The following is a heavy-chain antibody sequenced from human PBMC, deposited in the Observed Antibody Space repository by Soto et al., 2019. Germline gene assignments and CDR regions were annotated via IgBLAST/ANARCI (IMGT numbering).Heavy chain of an antibody. J-gene: IGHJ6*02. V-gene: IGHV1-2*02. CDR1: GYTFTGYY. D-gene: IGHD2-2*01. Sequence: QVQLVQSGAEVKTPGASVRVSCKASGYTFTGYYIHWVREAPGQGLEWMGWINPQTGGTSYAQKFQGRVTLSRDTSINTAYLKLSRLRFDDAAVYFCARERYQVISDGMDVWGQGTTVTVSS. CDR2: INPQTGGT. CDR3: ARERYQVISDGMDV.